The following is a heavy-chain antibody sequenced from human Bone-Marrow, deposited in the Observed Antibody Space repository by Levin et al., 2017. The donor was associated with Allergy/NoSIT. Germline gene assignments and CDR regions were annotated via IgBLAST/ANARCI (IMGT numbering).Heavy chain of an antibody. V-gene: IGHV3-15*01. CDR3: TSAGGNYWSF. CDR1: GFTFTDAW. CDR2: IKSKADGGAT. Sequence: GESLKISCAASGFTFTDAWMSWVRQAPGKGLEWVGRIKSKADGGATDYGAPVNGRFTISRDDSENTLHLQMNSLKTEDTAVYYCTSAGGNYWSFWGQGTLVTVSS. D-gene: IGHD1-26*01. J-gene: IGHJ4*02.